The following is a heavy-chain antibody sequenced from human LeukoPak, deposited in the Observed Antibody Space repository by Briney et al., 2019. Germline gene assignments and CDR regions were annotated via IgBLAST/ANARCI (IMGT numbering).Heavy chain of an antibody. CDR3: ARFGTGAPYYYGSGSYYNVRFDP. CDR1: GGSISSGGYY. D-gene: IGHD3-10*01. Sequence: PSETLSLTCTVSGGSISSGGYYWSWIRQPPGKGLEWIGEINHSGSTNYNPSLKSRVTISVDTSKNQFSLKLSSVTAADTAVYYCARFGTGAPYYYGSGSYYNVRFDPWGQGTLVTVSS. J-gene: IGHJ5*02. CDR2: INHSGST. V-gene: IGHV4-39*07.